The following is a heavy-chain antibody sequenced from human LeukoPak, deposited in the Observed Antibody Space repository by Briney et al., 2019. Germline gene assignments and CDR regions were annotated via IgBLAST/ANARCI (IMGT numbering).Heavy chain of an antibody. Sequence: PGGSLRLSCAASGFTFSDYYMSWIRQAPGKGLEWVSYMSNSGSTIYYADSVKGRFTISRDNAKNSLFLQMNSLRAEDTAVYYCAKDVAPDCTNGVCYPRYYYYGMDVWGQGTTVTVSS. D-gene: IGHD2-8*01. CDR1: GFTFSDYY. V-gene: IGHV3-11*01. J-gene: IGHJ6*02. CDR2: MSNSGSTI. CDR3: AKDVAPDCTNGVCYPRYYYYGMDV.